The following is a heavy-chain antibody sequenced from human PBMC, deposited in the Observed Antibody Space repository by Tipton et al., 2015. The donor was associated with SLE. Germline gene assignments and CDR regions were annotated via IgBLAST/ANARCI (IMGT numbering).Heavy chain of an antibody. V-gene: IGHV4-59*12. CDR1: GGSISSYY. CDR3: TGATSDMDV. D-gene: IGHD2-2*01. CDR2: IYYSGST. J-gene: IGHJ6*02. Sequence: TLSLTCTVSGGSISSYYWSWIRQPPGKGLEWIGYIYYSGSTNYNPSLKSRVTISVDTSKNQFSLKLNPVTAADTAVYYCTGATSDMDVWGQGTTVTVSS.